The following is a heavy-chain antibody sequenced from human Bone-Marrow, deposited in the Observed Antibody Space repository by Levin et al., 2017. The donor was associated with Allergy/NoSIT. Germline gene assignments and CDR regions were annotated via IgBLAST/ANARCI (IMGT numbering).Heavy chain of an antibody. Sequence: GESLKISCKGSGYSFTGYWIGWVRQMPGKGLELMGVIYPGDSDTRYSPSFEGQVTISADKSISTAYLQWSSLKASDTAMYYCARQRQPDRLAFISGYFDYWGQGTLVTVSS. CDR2: IYPGDSDT. J-gene: IGHJ4*02. V-gene: IGHV5-51*01. CDR3: ARQRQPDRLAFISGYFDY. CDR1: GYSFTGYW. D-gene: IGHD3-3*02.